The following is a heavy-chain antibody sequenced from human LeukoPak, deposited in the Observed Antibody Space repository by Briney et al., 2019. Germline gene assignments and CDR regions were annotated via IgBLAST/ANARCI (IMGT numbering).Heavy chain of an antibody. J-gene: IGHJ4*02. CDR2: IKQDGSEK. CDR3: ARDIDALTGSFDY. D-gene: IGHD3-9*01. Sequence: GGSLRLSCAASGFTFSSYWMSWVRQAPGKGLEWVANIKQDGSEKYYVDSVKGRFTISRDNAKNSLYLQMNSLRAEDTAVYYCARDIDALTGSFDYWGQGTLVTVSS. V-gene: IGHV3-7*01. CDR1: GFTFSSYW.